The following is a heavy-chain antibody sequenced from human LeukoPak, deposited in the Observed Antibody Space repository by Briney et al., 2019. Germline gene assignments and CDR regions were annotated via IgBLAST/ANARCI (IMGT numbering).Heavy chain of an antibody. Sequence: SETLSLTCTVSGGSISSSYWSWIRQPPGKGLEWIGYIYYTGSTSYNPSLKSRVTISVDTSKNQFSLKLSSVTAADTAVYYCARGGALLWFGESTYNWFDPWGQGTLVTVSS. D-gene: IGHD3-10*01. CDR2: IYYTGST. V-gene: IGHV4-59*01. CDR1: GGSISSSY. CDR3: ARGGALLWFGESTYNWFDP. J-gene: IGHJ5*02.